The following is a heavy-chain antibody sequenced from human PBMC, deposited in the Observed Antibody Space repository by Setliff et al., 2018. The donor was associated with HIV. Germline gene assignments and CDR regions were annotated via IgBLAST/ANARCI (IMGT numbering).Heavy chain of an antibody. CDR1: GFTFNNYG. D-gene: IGHD3-16*01. CDR2: IWFDGTDK. CDR3: ARDWGVYPNYYYYMDV. V-gene: IGHV3-33*01. Sequence: GGSLRLSCAASGFTFNNYGIHWVRQAPGKGLEWVAVIWFDGTDKYYADSVKGRFTVSGDISRNTLYLQMTSLRAGDTAVYYCARDWGVYPNYYYYMDVWGKGTTVTVSS. J-gene: IGHJ6*03.